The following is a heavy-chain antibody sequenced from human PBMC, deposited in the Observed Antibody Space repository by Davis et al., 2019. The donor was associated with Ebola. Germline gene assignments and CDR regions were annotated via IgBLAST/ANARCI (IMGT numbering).Heavy chain of an antibody. CDR2: ISGSGGST. Sequence: GESLKISCTASGFTFGDYAMSWFRQAPGKGLEWVSAISGSGGSTYYADSVKGRFTISRDNSKNTLYLQMNSLRAEDTAVYYCAKDNMVRGATDFDYWGQGTLVTVSS. V-gene: IGHV3-23*01. CDR1: GFTFGDYA. CDR3: AKDNMVRGATDFDY. D-gene: IGHD3-10*01. J-gene: IGHJ4*02.